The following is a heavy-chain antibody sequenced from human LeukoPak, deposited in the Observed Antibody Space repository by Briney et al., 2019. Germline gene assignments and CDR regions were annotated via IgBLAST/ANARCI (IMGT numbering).Heavy chain of an antibody. D-gene: IGHD2-15*01. CDR2: IGYDGSYK. CDR3: ARLAAATYVYFDY. CDR1: GFTFSNYV. V-gene: IGHV3-33*01. Sequence: GGSLRLSCAASGFTFSNYVIHWVRQAPGKGLEWVAVIGYDGSYKYYADSVKGRFTISRDNSKNTLYLQMNSLGAEDTAVYYCARLAAATYVYFDYWGQGTLVTVSS. J-gene: IGHJ4*02.